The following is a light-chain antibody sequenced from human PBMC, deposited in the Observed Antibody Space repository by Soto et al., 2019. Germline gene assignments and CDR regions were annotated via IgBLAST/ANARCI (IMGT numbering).Light chain of an antibody. Sequence: EILLTQSPGTLSLSLGDRATLSCRARQSLSRSSLAWYQQKPGRAPRLLIYGASSRATGIPDRFSGSGSGTEFTLTISNLQPDDFATYYCQHYNSYFPWMFGQGTKVDIK. V-gene: IGKV3-20*01. CDR1: QSLSRSS. CDR2: GAS. J-gene: IGKJ1*01. CDR3: QHYNSYFPWM.